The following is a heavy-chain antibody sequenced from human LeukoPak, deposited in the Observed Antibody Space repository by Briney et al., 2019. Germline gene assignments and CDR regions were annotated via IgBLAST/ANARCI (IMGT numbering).Heavy chain of an antibody. CDR1: GFTFSSYG. V-gene: IGHV3-23*01. Sequence: GGSLRLSCAASGFTFSSYGMSWVRQAPGKGLEWVSAISGSGGSTYYADSVKGRFTISRDNSKNTLYLQMNSLRAEDTAVYYCARDLGDYSFDPWGQGTLVTVSS. CDR2: ISGSGGST. CDR3: ARDLGDYSFDP. J-gene: IGHJ5*02. D-gene: IGHD4-17*01.